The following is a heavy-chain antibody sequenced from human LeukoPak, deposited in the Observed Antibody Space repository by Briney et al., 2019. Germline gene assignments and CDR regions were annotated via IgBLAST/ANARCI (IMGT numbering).Heavy chain of an antibody. Sequence: PSETLSLTCSVSGDSVSRSDSYWDWIRQPPGKGLEWIGEIIHTGSTNYNPSLSSRVTISVDTSKKEISLRLSSVTAADTAIYYCARRAGNFYRTPLDSWGLGTLVTVSS. CDR1: GDSVSRSDSY. CDR3: ARRAGNFYRTPLDS. J-gene: IGHJ4*02. CDR2: IIHTGST. D-gene: IGHD6-19*01. V-gene: IGHV4-34*12.